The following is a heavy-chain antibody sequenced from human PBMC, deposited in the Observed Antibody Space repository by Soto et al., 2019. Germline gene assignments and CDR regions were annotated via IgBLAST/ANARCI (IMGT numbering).Heavy chain of an antibody. Sequence: SETLSLTCSVSGGSIGSSSYYFGWIRQPPGKGLEWIGSLYYTGTTYYNSSLKSRVTISADKSQNQFSLRLSSVTAADTAVYYCARDFYPLAYYFDYWGQGTLVTVSS. CDR3: ARDFYPLAYYFDY. CDR2: LYYTGTT. CDR1: GGSIGSSSYY. V-gene: IGHV4-39*02. J-gene: IGHJ4*02.